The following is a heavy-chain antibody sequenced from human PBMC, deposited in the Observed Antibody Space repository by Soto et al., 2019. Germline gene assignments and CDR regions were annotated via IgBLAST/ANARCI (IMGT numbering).Heavy chain of an antibody. CDR2: ISAYGDKT. Sequence: EVQLPESGGGLVQPGGSLRLSCAASGFSFSTNSMTWVRQAPGKGLEWVSGISAYGDKTFYSDSVKGRFTISRDIYTNTLYLQMSSLRAEDTAVYYCTKWSGFGDAWGQGTLVTVSS. V-gene: IGHV3-23*01. CDR3: TKWSGFGDA. D-gene: IGHD3-10*01. CDR1: GFSFSTNS. J-gene: IGHJ5*02.